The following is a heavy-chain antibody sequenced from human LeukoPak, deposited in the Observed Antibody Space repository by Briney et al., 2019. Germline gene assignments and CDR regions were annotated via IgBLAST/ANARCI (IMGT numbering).Heavy chain of an antibody. V-gene: IGHV1-2*02. J-gene: IGHJ4*02. CDR3: ARVGQCSGGSCYSFYRY. Sequence: ASVKVSCKASGYTFTGYYMHWVRQAPGQGLEWMGWINPNSGGTNYAQKFQGRVTMTRDTSISTAYMELSRLRSDDTAVYYCARVGQCSGGSCYSFYRYWGQGTLVTVSS. D-gene: IGHD2-15*01. CDR1: GYTFTGYY. CDR2: INPNSGGT.